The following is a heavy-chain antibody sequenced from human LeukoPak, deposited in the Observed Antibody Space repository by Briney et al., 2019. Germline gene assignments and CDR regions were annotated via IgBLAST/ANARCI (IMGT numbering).Heavy chain of an antibody. Sequence: SVKVSCKASGGTFSSYAISWVRQAPGQGLEWMGGIIPIFGTANYAQKFQGRVTITADESTSTAYLELSSLRSEDTAVYYCARNDFWSGYYFFGWGQGTLVTVSS. D-gene: IGHD3-3*01. V-gene: IGHV1-69*01. CDR1: GGTFSSYA. CDR2: IIPIFGTA. CDR3: ARNDFWSGYYFFG. J-gene: IGHJ4*02.